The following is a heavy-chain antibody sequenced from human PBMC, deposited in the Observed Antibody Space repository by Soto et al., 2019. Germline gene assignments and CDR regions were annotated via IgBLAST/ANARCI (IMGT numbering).Heavy chain of an antibody. CDR2: ISGGGGRT. CDR1: EFTFSTYA. CDR3: AKVSLGALTFTDYYYYGLDV. Sequence: GGSLRLSCAAREFTFSTYAMNWVRQAPGKGLEWVSAISGGGGRTYYADCVKGRVTISRDNSKNTLYLQMNSLRAEDTAVYYCAKVSLGALTFTDYYYYGLDVWGQGTTVTVSS. J-gene: IGHJ6*02. V-gene: IGHV3-23*01. D-gene: IGHD1-26*01.